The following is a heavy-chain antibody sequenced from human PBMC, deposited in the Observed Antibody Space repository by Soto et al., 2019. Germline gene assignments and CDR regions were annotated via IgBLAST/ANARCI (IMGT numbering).Heavy chain of an antibody. J-gene: IGHJ4*02. CDR2: ISYSGST. CDR1: GGSINRYY. V-gene: IGHV4-59*01. Sequence: SETLSLTCTVSGGSINRYYWSWIRQPPGKGLEWIGYISYSGSTTYNSSLKSRVTISVDTSKNQFSLKVTSVTAADTALYYCARLAGDWSPFASWGQGARVPVSS. CDR3: ARLAGDWSPFAS. D-gene: IGHD2-21*01.